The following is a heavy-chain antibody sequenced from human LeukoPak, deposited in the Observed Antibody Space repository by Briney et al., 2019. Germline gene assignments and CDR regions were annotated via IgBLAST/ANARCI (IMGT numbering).Heavy chain of an antibody. CDR1: GDSVSSNSGA. CDR3: ARDWEDSSGYHQLGFDP. CDR2: TYYKSKWYN. D-gene: IGHD3-22*01. V-gene: IGHV6-1*01. J-gene: IGHJ5*02. Sequence: SQTLSVTCVISGDSVSSNSGAWHWIRQSPSRGLEWLGRTYYKSKWYNDYAVSVKSRMSINPDTSKNQISLQLNSVTPEDTAVYYCARDWEDSSGYHQLGFDPWGQGTLVTVSP.